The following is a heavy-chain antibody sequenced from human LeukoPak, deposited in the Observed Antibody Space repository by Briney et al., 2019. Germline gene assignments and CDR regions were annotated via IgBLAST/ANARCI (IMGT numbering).Heavy chain of an antibody. J-gene: IGHJ5*02. Sequence: TLSLTCTVSGGSISSGDYYWSWIRQPPGKGLEWIGYIYYSGSTYYNPSLKSRVTISLDTSKNQFSLKLSSVTAADTAVYYCAGGRTYYYGSGSPNWFDPWGQGTLVTVSS. CDR2: IYYSGST. CDR1: GGSISSGDYY. V-gene: IGHV4-30-4*01. CDR3: AGGRTYYYGSGSPNWFDP. D-gene: IGHD3-10*01.